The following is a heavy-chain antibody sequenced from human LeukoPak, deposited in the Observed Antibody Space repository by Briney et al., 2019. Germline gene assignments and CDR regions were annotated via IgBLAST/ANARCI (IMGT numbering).Heavy chain of an antibody. V-gene: IGHV1-69*05. J-gene: IGHJ6*03. CDR3: ARESSGRSGEFYYYHYFYLDV. Sequence: SSVKASCKASGGTFSSYAISWVRQAPGQGLEWMGRIIPIFGTAIYAQKFQGRVTITTDESTSTAYMELSSLRSEDTAVYYCARESSGRSGEFYYYHYFYLDVWGKGTTVTVSS. D-gene: IGHD1-26*01. CDR1: GGTFSSYA. CDR2: IIPIFGTA.